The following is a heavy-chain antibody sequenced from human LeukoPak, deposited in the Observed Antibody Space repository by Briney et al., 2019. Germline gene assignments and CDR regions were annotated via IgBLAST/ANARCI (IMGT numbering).Heavy chain of an antibody. V-gene: IGHV4-59*01. D-gene: IGHD2-2*01. CDR2: IFEIGNT. Sequence: PSETLSLTCSVSGGSINNYYWTWIRQPPGKGLEWVGYIFEIGNTNYNPSLKSRVTVSLETSKNQSSLRLNSVTAADTAVYYCARGMMPDWFDFWGQGTLVTVSS. CDR1: GGSINNYY. J-gene: IGHJ5*01. CDR3: ARGMMPDWFDF.